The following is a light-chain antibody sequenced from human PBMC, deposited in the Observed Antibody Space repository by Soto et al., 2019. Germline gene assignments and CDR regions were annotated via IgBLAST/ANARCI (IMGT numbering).Light chain of an antibody. J-gene: IGKJ2*01. CDR1: QSVSSY. CDR3: QPRSNWPPYT. Sequence: EIVLTQSPATLSLSPGERATLSCRASQSVSSYLAWYQQKPGQAPRLLIYDASNRATGIPARLSGSGSGTDFTLTISSLEPEDFAVYYCQPRSNWPPYTFGQGTKLEIK. CDR2: DAS. V-gene: IGKV3-11*01.